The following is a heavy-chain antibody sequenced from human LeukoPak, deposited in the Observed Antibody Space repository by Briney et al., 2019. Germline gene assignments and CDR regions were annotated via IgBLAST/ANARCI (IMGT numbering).Heavy chain of an antibody. J-gene: IGHJ6*03. D-gene: IGHD1-26*01. CDR3: ARDPYSGSYGDYYYYYMDV. Sequence: GGSLRLSCAASGFTFSSYAMSWVRQAPGKGLEWVSAISGSGGSTYYADSVKGRFTISRDNSKNTLYLQMNSLRAEDTAVYYCARDPYSGSYGDYYYYYMDVWGKGTTVTISS. CDR1: GFTFSSYA. CDR2: ISGSGGST. V-gene: IGHV3-23*01.